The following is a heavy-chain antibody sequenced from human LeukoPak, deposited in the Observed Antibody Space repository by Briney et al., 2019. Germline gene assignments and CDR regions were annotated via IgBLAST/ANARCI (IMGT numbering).Heavy chain of an antibody. CDR1: GGSFSGYY. D-gene: IGHD3-10*01. J-gene: IGHJ6*02. Sequence: SETLSLTCAVYGGSFSGYYWSWIRQPPGKGLEWIGEINHSGSTNYNPSLKSRVTISVDTSKIQFSLKLSSVTAADTAVYYCARGPGRRVRGVIMGYYYYYGMDVWGQGTTVTVSS. CDR2: INHSGST. V-gene: IGHV4-34*01. CDR3: ARGPGRRVRGVIMGYYYYYGMDV.